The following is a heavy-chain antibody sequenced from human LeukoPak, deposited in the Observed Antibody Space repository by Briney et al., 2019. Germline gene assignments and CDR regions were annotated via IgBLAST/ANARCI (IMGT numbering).Heavy chain of an antibody. CDR1: GGSISSYY. CDR3: ARDLGIAVAGPYYFDY. Sequence: SETLSLTCTASGGSISSYYWSWTRQPAGKGLEWIGRIYTSGSTNCNPSLKSRVTMSVDTSKNQFSLKLSSVTAADTAVYYCARDLGIAVAGPYYFDYWGQGTLVTVSS. D-gene: IGHD6-19*01. V-gene: IGHV4-4*07. J-gene: IGHJ4*02. CDR2: IYTSGST.